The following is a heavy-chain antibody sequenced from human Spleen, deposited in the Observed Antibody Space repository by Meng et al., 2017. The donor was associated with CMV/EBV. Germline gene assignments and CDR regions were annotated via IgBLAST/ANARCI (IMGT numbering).Heavy chain of an antibody. CDR3: ARVGYSSGWYVEY. Sequence: SETLSLTCTVSGGSISSSSYYWGWIRQPPGKGLEWIGSIFNGGRTYYNPSLKSRVTISADTSKNQLSLRLRSATAADTAMYYCARVGYSSGWYVEYWGQGTLVTVSS. CDR2: IFNGGRT. D-gene: IGHD6-19*01. CDR1: GGSISSSSYY. J-gene: IGHJ4*02. V-gene: IGHV4-39*07.